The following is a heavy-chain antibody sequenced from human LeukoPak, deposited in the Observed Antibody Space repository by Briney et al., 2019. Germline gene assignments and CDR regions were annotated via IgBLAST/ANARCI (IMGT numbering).Heavy chain of an antibody. CDR2: ISRSGSTK. CDR1: GFTFSDYN. CDR3: ARVLSYCSGGNCYSGGLGYMDV. D-gene: IGHD2-15*01. J-gene: IGHJ6*03. V-gene: IGHV3-11*01. Sequence: GGSLRLSCAASGFTFSDYNMRWIRQAPGKGLEWVSSISRSGSTKYYADSVKGRFTISRDNAKNSLFLQMNSLRAEDTAVYYCARVLSYCSGGNCYSGGLGYMDVWGKGTTVTISS.